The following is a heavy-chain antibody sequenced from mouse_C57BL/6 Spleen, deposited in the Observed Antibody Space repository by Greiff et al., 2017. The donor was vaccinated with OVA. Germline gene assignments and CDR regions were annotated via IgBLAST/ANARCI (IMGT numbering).Heavy chain of an antibody. J-gene: IGHJ2*01. CDR1: GYSITSGYY. CDR3: ARGHYFDY. Sequence: EVKLQESGPGLVKPSQSLSLTCSVTGYSITSGYYWNWIRQFPGNKLEWMGYISYDGSNNYNPSLKNRISITRDTSKNQFFLKLNSVTTEDTATYYCARGHYFDYWGQGTTLTVSS. V-gene: IGHV3-6*01. CDR2: ISYDGSN.